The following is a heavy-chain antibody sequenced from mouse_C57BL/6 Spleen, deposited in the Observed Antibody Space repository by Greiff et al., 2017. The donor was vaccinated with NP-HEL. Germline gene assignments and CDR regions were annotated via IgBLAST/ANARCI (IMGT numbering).Heavy chain of an antibody. CDR2: IDPSDSYT. D-gene: IGHD1-1*01. CDR3: ARDYVYAMDY. J-gene: IGHJ4*01. V-gene: IGHV1-50*01. CDR1: GYTFTSYW. Sequence: VQLQQSGAELVKPGASVKLSCKASGYTFTSYWMQWVKQRPGQGLEWIGEIDPSDSYTNYNQKFKGKATLTVDTSSSTAYMQLSSLTSEDSAVYYCARDYVYAMDYWGQGTSVTVSS.